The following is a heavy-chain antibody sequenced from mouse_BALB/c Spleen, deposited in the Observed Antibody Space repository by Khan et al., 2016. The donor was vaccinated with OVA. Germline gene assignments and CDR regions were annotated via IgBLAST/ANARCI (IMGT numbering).Heavy chain of an antibody. V-gene: IGHV3-2*02. Sequence: VQLKESGPGLVKPSQSLSLTCTATGYSITSDYVWYWIRQSPGNQLEWMGFISYSGNTNYNPSLKSRISITRDTSKNQFFLQLNSVTTEDTATYYCARVYGGDFDYWGQGTTLTVSS. J-gene: IGHJ2*01. CDR1: GYSITSDYV. CDR2: ISYSGNT. D-gene: IGHD1-1*01. CDR3: ARVYGGDFDY.